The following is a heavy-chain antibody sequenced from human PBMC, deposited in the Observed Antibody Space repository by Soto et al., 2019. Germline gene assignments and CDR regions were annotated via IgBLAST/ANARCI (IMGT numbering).Heavy chain of an antibody. CDR1: GGSIRSNNW. CDR2: INHSGST. Sequence: SETLSLTCAVSGGSIRSNNWWSWVRQPPGKGLEWIGEINHSGSTNYNPSLKSRVTISVDTSKNQFSLKLSSVTAADTAVYYCARRNYYDSSGYLQHWGQGTLVTVSS. CDR3: ARRNYYDSSGYLQH. D-gene: IGHD3-22*01. V-gene: IGHV4-4*02. J-gene: IGHJ4*02.